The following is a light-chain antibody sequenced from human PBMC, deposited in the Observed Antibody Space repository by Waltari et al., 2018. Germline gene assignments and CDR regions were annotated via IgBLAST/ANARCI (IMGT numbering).Light chain of an antibody. CDR2: DAS. Sequence: EIVLTQSPATLSLSPGERATLSCRASQSVSTYLAWYQHKPGQAPRLLIYDASNGATGIPARFSGSGSGTDFTLTISSLEPEDIAVYYCQQRGAFGPGTKVEIK. CDR1: QSVSTY. J-gene: IGKJ3*01. V-gene: IGKV3-11*01. CDR3: QQRGA.